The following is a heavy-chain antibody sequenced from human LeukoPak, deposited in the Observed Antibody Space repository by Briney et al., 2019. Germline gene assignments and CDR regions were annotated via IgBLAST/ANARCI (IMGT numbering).Heavy chain of an antibody. CDR2: TYHRSKWYN. D-gene: IGHD2-15*01. J-gene: IGHJ4*02. V-gene: IGHV6-1*01. CDR1: GDSVSSNSAA. CDR3: AREDCSGGSCYGGFDY. Sequence: SQTLSLTCAISGDSVSSNSAAWNWIRQSPSRGLEWLGRTYHRSKWYNDYAVSVKSRITINPDTSKNQFSLQLNSVTPEDTAVYYCAREDCSGGSCYGGFDYWGQGTLVTVSS.